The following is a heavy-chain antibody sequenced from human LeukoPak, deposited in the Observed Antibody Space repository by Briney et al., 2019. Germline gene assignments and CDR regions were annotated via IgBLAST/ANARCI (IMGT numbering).Heavy chain of an antibody. V-gene: IGHV3-74*01. CDR2: INSDGSST. CDR3: ARDPTYNSGWYSWFDP. CDR1: GFTFSSYW. D-gene: IGHD6-19*01. J-gene: IGHJ5*02. Sequence: GGSLRLSCAPSGFTFSSYWMHWVRQAPGKGLVWVSRINSDGSSTTYADSVKGRFTISRDNAKNTLYLQMNSLRAEDTAVYYCARDPTYNSGWYSWFDPWGQGTLVTVSS.